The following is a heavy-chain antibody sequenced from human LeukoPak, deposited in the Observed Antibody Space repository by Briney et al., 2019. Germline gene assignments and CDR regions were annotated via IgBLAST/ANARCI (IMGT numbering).Heavy chain of an antibody. CDR1: GFTFDDYA. D-gene: IGHD6-19*01. V-gene: IGHV3-9*01. CDR2: ISWNRGSI. Sequence: GGSLRLSCAASGFTFDDYAMHWVRQAPGKGREWVSGISWNRGSIGYADSVKGRVTISRDNAKNSLYLQMSSLRAEATAVYYCARGGSDHYWGQGTLVTVSS. J-gene: IGHJ4*02. CDR3: ARGGSDHY.